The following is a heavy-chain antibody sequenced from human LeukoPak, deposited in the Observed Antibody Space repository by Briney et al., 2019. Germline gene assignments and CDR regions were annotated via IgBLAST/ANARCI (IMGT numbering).Heavy chain of an antibody. CDR2: INPNSGGT. CDR3: ARDLLRVFGVVSQNWFDP. Sequence: GASVKVSCKASGYTFTGYYMHWGRQAPGQGLEWMGWINPNSGGTNYAQKFQGRVTMTRDTSISTAYMELSRLRSDDTAVYYCARDLLRVFGVVSQNWFDPWGQGTLVTVSS. CDR1: GYTFTGYY. J-gene: IGHJ5*02. V-gene: IGHV1-2*02. D-gene: IGHD3-3*01.